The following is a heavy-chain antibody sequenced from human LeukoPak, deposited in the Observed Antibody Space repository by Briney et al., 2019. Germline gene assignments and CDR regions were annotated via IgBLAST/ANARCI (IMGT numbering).Heavy chain of an antibody. CDR3: AKGLSGITIFEGPFDY. V-gene: IGHV3-23*01. CDR2: ISGSGGST. J-gene: IGHJ4*02. Sequence: QSGGSLRLSCAASGFTFSSYAMSWVRQAPGKGLEWVSAISGSGGSTYYADSVKGRFTISRDNSKNTLYLQMNSLRAEDTAVYYCAKGLSGITIFEGPFDYWGQGTLVTVSS. CDR1: GFTFSSYA. D-gene: IGHD3-3*01.